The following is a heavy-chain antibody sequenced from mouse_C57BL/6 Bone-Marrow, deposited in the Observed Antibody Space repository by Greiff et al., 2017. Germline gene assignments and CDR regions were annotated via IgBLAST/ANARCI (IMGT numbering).Heavy chain of an antibody. Sequence: QVQLQQPGAELVMPGASVKLSCKASGYTFTSYWMHWVKQRPGQGLEWIGEIDPSDSYTNYNQKFKGKSTLTVDKSSSTAYMQLSSLTSEDSAVYYCASERVLLRYYFDYWGQGTTLTVSS. J-gene: IGHJ2*01. V-gene: IGHV1-69*01. CDR2: IDPSDSYT. CDR1: GYTFTSYW. D-gene: IGHD1-1*01. CDR3: ASERVLLRYYFDY.